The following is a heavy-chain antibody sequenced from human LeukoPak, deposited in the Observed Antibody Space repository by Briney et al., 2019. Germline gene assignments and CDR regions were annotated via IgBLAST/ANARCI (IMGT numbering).Heavy chain of an antibody. CDR1: GGSFSGYY. D-gene: IGHD3-3*01. V-gene: IGHV4-59*01. CDR2: IYYSGST. J-gene: IGHJ5*02. CDR3: ARVDYDFWSGSRQWFDP. Sequence: PSETLSLTCAVYGGSFSGYYWSWIRQPPGKGLEWIGYIYYSGSTNYNPSLKSRVTISVDTSKNQFSLKLSSVTAADTAVYYCARVDYDFWSGSRQWFDPWGQGTLVTVSS.